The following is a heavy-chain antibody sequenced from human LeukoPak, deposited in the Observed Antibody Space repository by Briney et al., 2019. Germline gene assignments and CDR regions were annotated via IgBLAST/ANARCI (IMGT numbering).Heavy chain of an antibody. CDR3: ARGKVVHLDYYFDY. CDR1: GYSISSGYY. V-gene: IGHV4-38-2*01. CDR2: IYHSGST. D-gene: IGHD1-1*01. Sequence: NPSETLSLTCAVSGYSISSGYYWGWIRQPPGKGLEWIGSIYHSGSTYYNPSLKSRVTISVDTSKNQFPLKLSSVTAADTAVYYCARGKVVHLDYYFDYWGQGTLVTVSS. J-gene: IGHJ4*02.